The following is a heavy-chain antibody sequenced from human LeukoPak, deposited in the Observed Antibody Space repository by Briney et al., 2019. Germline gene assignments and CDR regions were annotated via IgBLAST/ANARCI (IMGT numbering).Heavy chain of an antibody. Sequence: GGSLRLSCAASGFTFSSYAMSWVRQAPGKGLEWVSAISGSSGSTYYADSVKGRFTISRDNSKNTLYLQMNSLRAEDTAVYYCAKDQKPTTIFGVVLHPFDYWGQGTLVTVSS. J-gene: IGHJ4*02. CDR2: ISGSSGST. CDR3: AKDQKPTTIFGVVLHPFDY. D-gene: IGHD3-3*01. CDR1: GFTFSSYA. V-gene: IGHV3-23*01.